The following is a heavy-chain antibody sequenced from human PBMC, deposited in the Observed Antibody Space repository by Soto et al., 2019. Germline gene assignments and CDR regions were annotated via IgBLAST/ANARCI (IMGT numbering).Heavy chain of an antibody. Sequence: EVQLVESGGGLVQPGGSLILSCAASGFIFNTYAMKWVRQAPCKGLEWISYISNSGSTIYYADSVKGRFTISRDNAKNSLYLQMNSLRAEDTALYYCARDGAMDDYWGQGTLVTVSS. CDR2: ISNSGSTI. J-gene: IGHJ4*02. CDR3: ARDGAMDDY. CDR1: GFIFNTYA. V-gene: IGHV3-48*01. D-gene: IGHD2-2*01.